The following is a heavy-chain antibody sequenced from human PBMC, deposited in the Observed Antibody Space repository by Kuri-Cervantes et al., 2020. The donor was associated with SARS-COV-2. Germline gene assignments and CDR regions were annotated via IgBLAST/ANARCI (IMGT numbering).Heavy chain of an antibody. CDR1: GFTFSSYA. CDR3: ARDLGDIVVVPTVDGLDV. J-gene: IGHJ6*02. D-gene: IGHD2-2*01. CDR2: ISGSGGST. V-gene: IGHV3-23*01. Sequence: GGPLRLSVPASGFTFSSYAMSWLRQAPGKGLEWVSAISGSGGSTYYADSVRGRFTISRDNSKNTLYRQMNSLRAEDTDVHYCARDLGDIVVVPTVDGLDVWGQGTTVTVFS.